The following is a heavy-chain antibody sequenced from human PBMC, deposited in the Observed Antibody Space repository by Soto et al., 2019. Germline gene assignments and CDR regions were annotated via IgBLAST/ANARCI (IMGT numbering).Heavy chain of an antibody. D-gene: IGHD3-3*01. J-gene: IGHJ6*02. CDR3: AKGPTVFGAVISFDYYYGMYV. V-gene: IGHV3-23*01. CDR1: GFTFSTSA. Sequence: PXGSLLLSCTASGFTFSTSAMSGVRQAPGRGLEWVSGISGSGAGTYYADSVKGRFTISRDNSKNTLYLQMSGLRAEDAAIYYCAKGPTVFGAVISFDYYYGMYVWGQGTPVTVSS. CDR2: ISGSGAGT.